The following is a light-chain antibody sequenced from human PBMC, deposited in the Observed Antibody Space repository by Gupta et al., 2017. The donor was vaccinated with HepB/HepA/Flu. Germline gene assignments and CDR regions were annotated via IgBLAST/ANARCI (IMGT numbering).Light chain of an antibody. J-gene: IGKJ4*01. CDR2: DSS. CDR1: QSVSHY. CDR3: QQRGDWPLT. V-gene: IGKV3-11*01. Sequence: DIVFTQSPATLSLSPGERSTLSCRASQSVSHYLAWYQQRPGQAPRLLIYDSSKGATGVPARFSGSGSGTEFTLTISGREPEDFAVYYCQQRGDWPLTFGGGTKVEIK.